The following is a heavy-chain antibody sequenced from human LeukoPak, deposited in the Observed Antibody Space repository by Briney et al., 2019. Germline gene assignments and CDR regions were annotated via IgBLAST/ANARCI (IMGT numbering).Heavy chain of an antibody. J-gene: IGHJ4*02. CDR1: GYTFTDYY. D-gene: IGHD3-10*01. V-gene: IGHV1-2*02. CDR3: ARIGSYYNVIDY. CDR2: IDPNSGGT. Sequence: GASVKVSCKASGYTFTDYYIHWVRQAPGQGLEWMGWIDPNSGGTNYAQKFQGRVTMTRDTSISSAYMDLSRLRYDDTAVYYCARIGSYYNVIDYWGQGTLVTVSS.